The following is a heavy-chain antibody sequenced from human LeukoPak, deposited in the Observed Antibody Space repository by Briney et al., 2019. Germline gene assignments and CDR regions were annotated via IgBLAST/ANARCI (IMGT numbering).Heavy chain of an antibody. CDR1: GGSISSSSYY. V-gene: IGHV4-39*07. CDR2: IYYSGST. Sequence: SETLSLTCTVSGGSISSSSYYWDWIRQPPGKGLEWIGSIYYSGSTYYNPSLKSRVTISVDTSKNQFSLKLSSVTAADTAVYYCARESRGGGGEQQLVLWGQGTLVTVSS. D-gene: IGHD6-13*01. CDR3: ARESRGGGGEQQLVL. J-gene: IGHJ4*02.